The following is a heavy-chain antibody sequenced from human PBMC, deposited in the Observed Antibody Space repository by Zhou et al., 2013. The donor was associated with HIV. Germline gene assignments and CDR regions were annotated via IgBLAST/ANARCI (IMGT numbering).Heavy chain of an antibody. V-gene: IGHV1-46*04. CDR1: GYTFTSYY. D-gene: IGHD2-15*01. CDR3: ARAQLLPTRYFQH. J-gene: IGHJ1*01. CDR2: INPSGGST. Sequence: QVQLVQSGAEVKKPGASVEVSCKASGYTFTSYYMHWVRQAPGQGLEWMGKINPSGGSTSYAEKLQGRVTMTRDTSTSTVYMELSSLTSEDTAVYYCARAQLLPTRYFQHWGQGTLVTVSS.